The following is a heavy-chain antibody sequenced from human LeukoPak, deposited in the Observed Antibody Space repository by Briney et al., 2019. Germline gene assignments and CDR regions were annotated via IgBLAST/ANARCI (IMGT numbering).Heavy chain of an antibody. V-gene: IGHV3-33*01. D-gene: IGHD3-10*01. J-gene: IGHJ6*02. CDR1: GFTFSSYI. CDR3: ARHLHYYGSGNYYHYFYAMDV. CDR2: IWYDGSNK. Sequence: GTSLRLSCAASGFTFSSYIMHWVRQAPGKGLEWVAVIWYDGSNKYYADSVKGRFTISRDNSKNTLYLQMNSLRADDTAVYYCARHLHYYGSGNYYHYFYAMDVWGQGTTVTVSS.